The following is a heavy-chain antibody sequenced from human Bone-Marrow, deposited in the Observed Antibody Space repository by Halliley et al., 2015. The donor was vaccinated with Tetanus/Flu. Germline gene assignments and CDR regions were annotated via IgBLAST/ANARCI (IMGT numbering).Heavy chain of an antibody. V-gene: IGHV1-69*19. D-gene: IGHD3-10*01. J-gene: IGHJ4*02. CDR2: ITPFLETT. CDR3: ARVEQFGDPFDF. Sequence: QLVQSGAEVKKPGASVKVSCKASGYTFTSYYMHWVRQAPGQGLEWMGRITPFLETTKYGQKFQGRLTISADESTSTAYMELSSLTSEDTAVYYCARVEQFGDPFDFWGQGTLVTVSS. CDR1: GYTFTSYY.